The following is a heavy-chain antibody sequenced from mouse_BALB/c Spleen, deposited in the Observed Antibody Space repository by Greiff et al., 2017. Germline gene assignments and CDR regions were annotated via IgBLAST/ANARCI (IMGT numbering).Heavy chain of an antibody. CDR1: GYSFTGYY. Sequence: EVQLQQSGPELVKPGASVKISCKASGYSFTGYYMHWVKQSHVKSLEWIGRINPYNGATSYNQNFKDKASLTVDKSSSTAYMELHSLTSEDSAVYYCARFDGTGFAYWGQGTLVTVSA. CDR3: ARFDGTGFAY. J-gene: IGHJ3*01. D-gene: IGHD4-1*01. V-gene: IGHV1-26*01. CDR2: INPYNGAT.